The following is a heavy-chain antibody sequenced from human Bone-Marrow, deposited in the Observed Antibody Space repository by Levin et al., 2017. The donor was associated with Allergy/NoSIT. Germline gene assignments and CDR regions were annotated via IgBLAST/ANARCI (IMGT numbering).Heavy chain of an antibody. Sequence: PGGSLRLSCAASGFIFRNYAMHWVRQAPGKGPEYVAAISSNGKDTYYADSVKGRFSISRDSSKNTLFLQMASVRPDDMATYFCAREGAPCSGTACYILDFWGLGVLVTVSS. CDR2: ISSNGKDT. CDR1: GFIFRNYA. CDR3: AREGAPCSGTACYILDF. D-gene: IGHD2-15*01. J-gene: IGHJ4*02. V-gene: IGHV3-64*02.